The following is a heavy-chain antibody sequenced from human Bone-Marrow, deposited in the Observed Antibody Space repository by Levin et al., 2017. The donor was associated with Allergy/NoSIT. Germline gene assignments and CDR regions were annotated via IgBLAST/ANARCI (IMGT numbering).Heavy chain of an antibody. CDR1: GFTLSSYA. V-gene: IGHV3-23*01. CDR2: ISGSGLTT. CDR3: AKDRDIVVEVAAM. D-gene: IGHD2-15*01. J-gene: IGHJ4*02. Sequence: ETLSLTCAVSGFTLSSYAMNWVRQAPGKGLEWVSGISGSGLTTYYADSVKGRFTISRDTSKNTLFLQMNSLRAEDTAVYYCAKDRDIVVEVAAMWGQGTLVTVSS.